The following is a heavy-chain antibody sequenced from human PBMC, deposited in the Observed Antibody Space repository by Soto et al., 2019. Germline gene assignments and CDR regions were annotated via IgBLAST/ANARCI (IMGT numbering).Heavy chain of an antibody. CDR2: ICRSGTT. J-gene: IGHJ4*02. D-gene: IGHD4-17*01. V-gene: IGHV4-4*02. CDR3: ARSQTTVTSYDY. CDR1: GGSISGRDW. Sequence: SETMSLTCGVAGGSISGRDWWSWVSQPPGKGLEWIGYICRSGTTNYNPSLKSRVAISVDRSKNQFSLKLSSVTAADTAVYYCARSQTTVTSYDYWGQGTLVTVSS.